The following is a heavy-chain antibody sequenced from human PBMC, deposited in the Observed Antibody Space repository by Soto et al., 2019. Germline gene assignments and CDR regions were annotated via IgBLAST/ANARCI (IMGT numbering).Heavy chain of an antibody. CDR1: GGSISSSSYC. Sequence: PSETLSLTCTVSGGSISSSSYCWGWIRQPPGKGLEWIGSIYYSGSTYYNPSLKSRVTISVDTSKNQFSLKLSSVTAADTAVYYCARHGQYCSGGSCYSGLYNWFDPWGQGTLVTVSS. J-gene: IGHJ5*02. CDR3: ARHGQYCSGGSCYSGLYNWFDP. CDR2: IYYSGST. V-gene: IGHV4-39*01. D-gene: IGHD2-15*01.